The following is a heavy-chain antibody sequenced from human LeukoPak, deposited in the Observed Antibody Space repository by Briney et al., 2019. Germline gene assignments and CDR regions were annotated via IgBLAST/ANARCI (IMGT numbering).Heavy chain of an antibody. CDR1: GFTVSSDY. CDR2: LDSGGGA. CDR3: ARFDYPYYFDY. V-gene: IGHV3-53*01. J-gene: IGHJ4*02. Sequence: VGSLRVSCAAAGFTVSSDYMSWVRHAPGKGLEGVSLLDSGGGAYYADSVKCRFTLSRDNSMNTLHLQMNSLRAEDTAIYCCARFDYPYYFDYLGQG. D-gene: IGHD3-9*01.